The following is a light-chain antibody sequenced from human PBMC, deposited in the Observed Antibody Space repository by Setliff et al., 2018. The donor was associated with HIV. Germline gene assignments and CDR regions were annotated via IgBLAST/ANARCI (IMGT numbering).Light chain of an antibody. Sequence: QSVLTQPRSVSGSPGQSVTISCTGTSSDVGGYNYVSWYQQHPGKAPKLMIYDATKRPSGVPDRFSGSKSGNTASLTISGLRAEDEADYYCCSYAGSPLYVFGTGTKVTVL. CDR3: CSYAGSPLYV. V-gene: IGLV2-11*01. J-gene: IGLJ1*01. CDR1: SSDVGGYNY. CDR2: DAT.